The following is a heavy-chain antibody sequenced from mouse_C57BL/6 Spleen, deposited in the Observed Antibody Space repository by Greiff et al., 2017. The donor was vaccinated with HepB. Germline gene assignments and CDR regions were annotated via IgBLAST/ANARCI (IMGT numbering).Heavy chain of an antibody. V-gene: IGHV1-9*01. D-gene: IGHD1-1*01. CDR3: ARGEITSVVAGDD. J-gene: IGHJ2*01. CDR1: GYTFTGYW. CDR2: ILPGSGST. Sequence: QVQLQHSGAELMKPGASVKLSCKATGYTFTGYWIEWVKQRPGHGLEWIGEILPGSGSTNYNEKFKGKATFTADKSSNTAYMQLSSLTTEDSAIYSCARGEITSVVAGDDWGQGTTLTVSS.